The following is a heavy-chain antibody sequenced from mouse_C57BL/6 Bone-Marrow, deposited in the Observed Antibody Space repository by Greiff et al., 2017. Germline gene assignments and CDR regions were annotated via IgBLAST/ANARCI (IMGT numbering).Heavy chain of an antibody. Sequence: VQLKESGPGLVQPSQSLSITCTVSGFSLTSYGVHGVRQSPGKGLEWLGVIWSGGSTYYNAAFISRLSISKDNSKSQFFFKMNSLQADDTAIYYCARNWEGWFAYWGQGTLVTVSA. CDR3: ARNWEGWFAY. V-gene: IGHV2-2*01. CDR2: IWSGGST. CDR1: GFSLTSYG. J-gene: IGHJ3*01. D-gene: IGHD4-1*01.